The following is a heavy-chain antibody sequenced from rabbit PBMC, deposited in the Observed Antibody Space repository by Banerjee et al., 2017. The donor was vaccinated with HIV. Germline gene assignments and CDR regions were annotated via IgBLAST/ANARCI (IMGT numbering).Heavy chain of an antibody. D-gene: IGHD1-1*01. V-gene: IGHV1S45*01. Sequence: QEQLVESGGGLVQPEGSLTLTCTASGFSFNTYYPMCWVRQAPGKGLEWIACVDTATGNSHYATWAKGRFTISKASSTTVTLQMTSLTAADTATYFCARENTSSRGLYWNLWGPGTLVTVS. CDR2: VDTATGNS. J-gene: IGHJ4*01. CDR3: ARENTSSRGLYWNL. CDR1: GFSFNTYYP.